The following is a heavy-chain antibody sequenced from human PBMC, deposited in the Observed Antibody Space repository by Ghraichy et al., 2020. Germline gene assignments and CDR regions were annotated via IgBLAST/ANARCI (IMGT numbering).Heavy chain of an antibody. CDR3: ARDLGSYSGFDY. J-gene: IGHJ4*02. V-gene: IGHV3-64*01. CDR2: ISSNGGST. CDR1: GFTFSSYA. Sequence: GGSLRLSCAASGFTFSSYAMHWVRQAPGKGLEYVSAISSNGGSTYYANSVKGRFTISRDNSKNTLYLQMGSLRAEDMAVYYCARDLGSYSGFDYWGQGTLVTVSS. D-gene: IGHD1-26*01.